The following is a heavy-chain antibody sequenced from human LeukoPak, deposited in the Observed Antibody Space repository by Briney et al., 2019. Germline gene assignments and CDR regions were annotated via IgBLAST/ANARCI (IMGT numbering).Heavy chain of an antibody. V-gene: IGHV1-69*13. CDR2: IIPIFGTA. CDR1: TFSSYA. J-gene: IGHJ4*02. CDR3: ARDSEVRRNLWHY. Sequence: GASVKVSCKASTFSSYAISWVRQAPGQGLEWMGGIIPIFGTANYAQKFQGRVTITADESTSTVYMELSSLRSEDTAVYYCARDSEVRRNLWHYWGQGTLVTVSS. D-gene: IGHD3-10*01.